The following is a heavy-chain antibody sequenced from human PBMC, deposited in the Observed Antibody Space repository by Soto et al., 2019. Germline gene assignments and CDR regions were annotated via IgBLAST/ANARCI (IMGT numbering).Heavy chain of an antibody. Sequence: PGGSLRLSCAASGFTFDDYAMHWVRQAPGKGLEWVSGISWNSGSIGYADSVKGRFTISRDNAKNSLYLQMNSLRAEDTALYYCAKGSPPSLRLGELRGYYYGMDVWGQGTTVTVSS. CDR1: GFTFDDYA. J-gene: IGHJ6*02. CDR2: ISWNSGSI. CDR3: AKGSPPSLRLGELRGYYYGMDV. D-gene: IGHD3-16*01. V-gene: IGHV3-9*01.